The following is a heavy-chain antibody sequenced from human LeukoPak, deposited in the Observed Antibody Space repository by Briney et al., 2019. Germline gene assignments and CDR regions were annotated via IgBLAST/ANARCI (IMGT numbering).Heavy chain of an antibody. CDR1: GGSISSYY. D-gene: IGHD2-15*01. CDR3: ARLDCSGGSCYSHYYYYMDV. V-gene: IGHV4-59*08. Sequence: PSETLSLTCTVSGGSISSYYWSWIRQPPGKGLEWIGYIYYSGSTNYNPSLKSRVTISVDTSKNQFSLKLSSVTAADTAVYYCARLDCSGGSCYSHYYYYMDVWGKGTTVTISS. CDR2: IYYSGST. J-gene: IGHJ6*03.